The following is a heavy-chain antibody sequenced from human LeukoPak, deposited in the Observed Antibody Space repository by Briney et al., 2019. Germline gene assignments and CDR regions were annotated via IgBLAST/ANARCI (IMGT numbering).Heavy chain of an antibody. V-gene: IGHV4-4*07. J-gene: IGHJ5*02. CDR1: GASISSSY. CDR2: IYTSGST. CDR3: ARSHYDILTGYHP. D-gene: IGHD3-9*01. Sequence: SETLSLTCTVSGASISSSYWSWIRQPAGKGLEWIGRIYTSGSTNYNPSLKSRVTMSVDTSKNQFSLKLSSVTAADTAVYYCARSHYDILTGYHPWGQGTLVTVSS.